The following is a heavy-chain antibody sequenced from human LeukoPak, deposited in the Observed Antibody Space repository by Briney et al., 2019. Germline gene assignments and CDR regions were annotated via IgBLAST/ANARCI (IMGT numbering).Heavy chain of an antibody. CDR3: ARDSIYCGGDCYSEFVDY. CDR2: INPNNGGT. Sequence: ASVKVSCKASGYTFTGYYMHWVRQPPGQGLEWMGWINPNNGGTNYAQKFQGRVTMTRDTSISTTYMELSRLRSDGTAVYYCARDSIYCGGDCYSEFVDYWGQGTLVTVSS. J-gene: IGHJ4*02. V-gene: IGHV1-2*02. D-gene: IGHD2-21*02. CDR1: GYTFTGYY.